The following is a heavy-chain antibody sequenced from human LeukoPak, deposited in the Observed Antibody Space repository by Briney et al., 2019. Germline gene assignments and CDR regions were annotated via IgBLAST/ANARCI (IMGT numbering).Heavy chain of an antibody. CDR3: ARRVIVATIDY. Sequence: PSETLSLTCTVSGGSISSYYWSLIRQPAGHGLEWIGRIYTSGSTNYNPSLKSRVTMSVDTSKNQFSLKLSSVTAADTAVYFCARRVIVATIDYWGQGTLVTVSS. V-gene: IGHV4-4*07. J-gene: IGHJ4*02. CDR2: IYTSGST. CDR1: GGSISSYY. D-gene: IGHD5-12*01.